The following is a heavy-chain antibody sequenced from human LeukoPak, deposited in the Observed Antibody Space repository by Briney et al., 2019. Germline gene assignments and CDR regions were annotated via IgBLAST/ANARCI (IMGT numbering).Heavy chain of an antibody. V-gene: IGHV4-31*03. J-gene: IGHJ4*02. CDR3: ARDRCSGGSCYYFDY. CDR2: IYYSGST. Sequence: PSQTLSLTCTVSGGSISSGGYYWSWIRQHPGKGLEWIGYIYYSGSTYYNPSLKSRVTISVDTSKNQFSPKLSSVTAADTAVYYCARDRCSGGSCYYFDYWGQGTLVTVSS. CDR1: GGSISSGGYY. D-gene: IGHD2-15*01.